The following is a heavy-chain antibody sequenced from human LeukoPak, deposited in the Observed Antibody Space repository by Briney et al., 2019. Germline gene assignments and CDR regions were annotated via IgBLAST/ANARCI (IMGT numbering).Heavy chain of an antibody. D-gene: IGHD3-3*01. CDR3: ARGSVYCDY. CDR1: GGSISSYY. J-gene: IGHJ4*02. V-gene: IGHV4-59*01. Sequence: PSETLSLTCTVSGGSISSYYWSWIRQPPGKGLEWIGYMYYSGRTNYNPSLKSRVAISINTSKNQFSLRLSSVTAADTAVYYCARGSVYCDYGAREPWSPSPQ. CDR2: MYYSGRT.